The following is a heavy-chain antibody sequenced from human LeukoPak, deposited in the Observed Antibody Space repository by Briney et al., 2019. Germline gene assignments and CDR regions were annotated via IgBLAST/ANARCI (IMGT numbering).Heavy chain of an antibody. V-gene: IGHV3-7*01. J-gene: IGHJ5*02. CDR2: INQDGGDK. Sequence: QPGGSLRLSCAASGFTLSTNWMSWVRQAPGKGLEWVANINQDGGDKNYVDFVKGRFTISRDNAKNSLYHQMNSLRVEDTAVYYRVRWATLSPWGQGTLVTVSS. CDR1: GFTLSTNW. D-gene: IGHD5-12*01. CDR3: VRWATLSP.